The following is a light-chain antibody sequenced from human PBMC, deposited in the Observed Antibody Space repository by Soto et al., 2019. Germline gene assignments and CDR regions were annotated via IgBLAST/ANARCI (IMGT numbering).Light chain of an antibody. CDR1: QSVNND. Sequence: EIVMTQSPATLSVSPGGRVTLSCRASQSVNNDLAWYQQKPGQVPRLLIYGASNRATGVSARFSGSGSGTEFTLTISSLQSEDFAVYYCQQYHYWWTFGQGTKVDI. J-gene: IGKJ1*01. CDR3: QQYHYWWT. CDR2: GAS. V-gene: IGKV3-15*01.